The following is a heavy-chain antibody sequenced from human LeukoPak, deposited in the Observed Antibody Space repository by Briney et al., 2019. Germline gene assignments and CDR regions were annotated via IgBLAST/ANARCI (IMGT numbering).Heavy chain of an antibody. Sequence: GGSLRLSCAASGFTVSSNYMSWVRQAPGKGLEWVSVIYSGGSTYYADSVKGRFTISSHNSKNTLYLQMNSLRAEDTAVYYCAKSYYYYGMDVWGQGTTVTVSS. V-gene: IGHV3-53*04. CDR1: GFTVSSNY. CDR3: AKSYYYYGMDV. J-gene: IGHJ6*02. CDR2: IYSGGST.